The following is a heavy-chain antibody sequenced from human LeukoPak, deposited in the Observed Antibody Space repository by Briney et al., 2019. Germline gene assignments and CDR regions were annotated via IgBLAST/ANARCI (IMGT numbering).Heavy chain of an antibody. J-gene: IGHJ4*02. CDR1: GYTFTENY. Sequence: ASVTVSCKASGYTFTENYIHWVRQAPGHGLEWMGLINPYTGDANYTETFQGRVTMTRDTSVSTAYMHLSRLRSDDTAVYYCARGKSGFSPWGQGTPVTVSS. V-gene: IGHV1-2*02. CDR2: INPYTGDA. D-gene: IGHD3-22*01. CDR3: ARGKSGFSP.